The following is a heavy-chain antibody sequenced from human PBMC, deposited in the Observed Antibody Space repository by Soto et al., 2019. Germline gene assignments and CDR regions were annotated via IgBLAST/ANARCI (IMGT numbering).Heavy chain of an antibody. D-gene: IGHD2-15*01. CDR3: ARVSSSMVVVTDDGMDA. CDR1: GYTFISHG. V-gene: IGHV1-18*04. CDR2: ISGKNGNT. J-gene: IGHJ6*02. Sequence: QVQLVQSGVEVKKPGASVKVSCKASGYTFISHGIRWVRQDPGQGLEWMGWISGKNGNTNYAQKLQGRVTLTTDTSPSTAYMELRSLRSADTAVYYCARVSSSMVVVTDDGMDAWGQGTWFPVSS.